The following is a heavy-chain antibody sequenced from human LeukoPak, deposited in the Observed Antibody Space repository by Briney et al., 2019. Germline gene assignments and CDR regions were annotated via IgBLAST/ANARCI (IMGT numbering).Heavy chain of an antibody. CDR2: IYYSGST. Sequence: XSXGSIXXXXYYXXXXXEXXXXXXXWIGYIYYSGSTYYNPSLKSRVTISVDTSKNQFSLKLSSVTAADTAVYYCARGRGAAAGPFDYWGQGTLVTVSS. J-gene: IGHJ4*02. CDR1: XGSIXXXXYY. V-gene: IGHV4-31*02. CDR3: ARGRGAAAGPFDY. D-gene: IGHD6-13*01.